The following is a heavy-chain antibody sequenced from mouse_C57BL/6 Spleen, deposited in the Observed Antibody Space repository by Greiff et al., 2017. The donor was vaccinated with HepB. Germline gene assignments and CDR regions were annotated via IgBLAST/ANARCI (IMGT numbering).Heavy chain of an antibody. V-gene: IGHV14-3*01. CDR2: IDPANGNT. D-gene: IGHD1-1*01. J-gene: IGHJ3*01. CDR3: ARDWIRYGSSYVFAY. CDR1: GFNIKNTY. Sequence: EVQLQQSVAELVRPGASVKLSCTASGFNIKNTYMHWVKQRPEQGLEWIGRIDPANGNTKYAPKFQDKATITADTSSNTAYLQLSSLTSEDTAIYYCARDWIRYGSSYVFAYWGQGTLVTVSA.